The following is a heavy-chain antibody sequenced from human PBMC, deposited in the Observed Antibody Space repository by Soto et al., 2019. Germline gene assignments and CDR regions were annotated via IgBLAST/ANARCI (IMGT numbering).Heavy chain of an antibody. J-gene: IGHJ4*02. CDR2: IYYTGST. CDR3: ARAFDDSSGYYGGLGY. CDR1: GGSISSGDYY. Sequence: QVQLQESGPGLVKPSQTLSLTCTVSGGSISSGDYYWSWIRQPPGKGLEWIGYIYYTGSTYYNPSLKSRLTISVDTSKNQLSRRLNAVTAADTAVYYCARAFDDSSGYYGGLGYWGQGTLVTVSS. V-gene: IGHV4-30-4*01. D-gene: IGHD3-22*01.